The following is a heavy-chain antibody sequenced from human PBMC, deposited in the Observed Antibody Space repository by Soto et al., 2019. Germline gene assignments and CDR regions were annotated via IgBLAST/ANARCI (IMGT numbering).Heavy chain of an antibody. CDR3: ARSSPVVTAP. CDR1: GGSISSGGYY. D-gene: IGHD2-21*02. V-gene: IGHV4-31*11. CDR2: IYYSGST. Sequence: PSETLSLTCAVYGGSISSGGYYWSWIRQHPGKGLEWIGYIYYSGSTYYNPSLKSRITISVDTSKNQFSLKLSSVTAADTAVYYCARSSPVVTAPWGQGTLVTVSS. J-gene: IGHJ5*02.